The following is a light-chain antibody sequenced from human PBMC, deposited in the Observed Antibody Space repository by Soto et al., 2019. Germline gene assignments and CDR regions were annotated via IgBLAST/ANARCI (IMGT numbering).Light chain of an antibody. CDR1: SSDVGGYNY. J-gene: IGLJ2*01. CDR3: SSYAGSNNLV. V-gene: IGLV2-8*01. Sequence: QSALTQPPSASGSPGQSVTMSCTGTSSDVGGYNYVSWYQQYPGKAPKLMIYEVTKRPSGVPGRFSGSKSGTTASLTVSGLQAEDEDEYYCSSYAGSNNLVFGGGTKLTVL. CDR2: EVT.